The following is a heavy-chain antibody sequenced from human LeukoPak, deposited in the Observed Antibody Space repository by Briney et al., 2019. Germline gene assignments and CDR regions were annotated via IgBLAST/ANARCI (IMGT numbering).Heavy chain of an antibody. CDR3: ARDGEQQLVPPCYYYGMDV. CDR1: GGSISSYY. CDR2: IYTSGST. Sequence: SETLSLTCTVSGGSISSYYWSWIRQPAGKGLEWIGRIYTSGSTNYNPSLKSRVTMSVDTSKNQFSLKLSSVTAADTAVYYCARDGEQQLVPPCYYYGMDVWGQGTTVTVSS. V-gene: IGHV4-4*07. D-gene: IGHD6-13*01. J-gene: IGHJ6*02.